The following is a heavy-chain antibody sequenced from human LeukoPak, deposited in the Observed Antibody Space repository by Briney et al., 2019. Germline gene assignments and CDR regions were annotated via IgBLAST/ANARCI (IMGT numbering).Heavy chain of an antibody. D-gene: IGHD6-13*01. Sequence: SETLSLTCAVYGGSFIGYYWSWIRQPPGKGLEWIGEINHSGSTNHNPSLKSRVTISVDTSKNQFSLKLSSVTAADTAVYYCARGDRKQQLANYYYYGMDVWGQGTTVTVSS. V-gene: IGHV4-34*01. CDR2: INHSGST. CDR1: GGSFIGYY. J-gene: IGHJ6*02. CDR3: ARGDRKQQLANYYYYGMDV.